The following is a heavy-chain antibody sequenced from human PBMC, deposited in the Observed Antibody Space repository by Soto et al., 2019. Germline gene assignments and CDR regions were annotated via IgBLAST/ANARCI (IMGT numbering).Heavy chain of an antibody. CDR1: GFTFSNYG. CDR3: AKDGYTYGSADF. D-gene: IGHD5-18*01. V-gene: IGHV3-30*18. Sequence: QVQLVESRGGVVQPGRSLRLSCAASGFTFSNYGMRWVRQAPGKGLEWVALISSDGSNKYHADSVKGRFTISRDNSKNTLYLQMNRLRGEDTAVYYCAKDGYTYGSADFWGNGTLVTVSS. J-gene: IGHJ4*01. CDR2: ISSDGSNK.